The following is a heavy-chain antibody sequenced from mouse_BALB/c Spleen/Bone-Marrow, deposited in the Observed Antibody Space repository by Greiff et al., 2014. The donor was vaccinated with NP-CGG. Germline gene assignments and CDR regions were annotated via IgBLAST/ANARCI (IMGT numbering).Heavy chain of an antibody. CDR2: ISSGGST. J-gene: IGHJ2*01. Sequence: EVKLVESGGGLVKPEGSLKLSCAASGFTFSSYAMSWVRQTPEKRLEWVASISSGGSTYYPDSVKGRFTISRDNARNILYLQMSSLRSEDTAMYYCAREVDGWYYFDYWGQGTTLTVSS. CDR1: GFTFSSYA. D-gene: IGHD2-3*01. V-gene: IGHV5-6-5*01. CDR3: AREVDGWYYFDY.